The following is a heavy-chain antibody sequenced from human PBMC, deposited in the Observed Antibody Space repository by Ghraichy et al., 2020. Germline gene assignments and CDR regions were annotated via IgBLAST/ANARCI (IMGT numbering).Heavy chain of an antibody. CDR1: GGSISKYY. Sequence: SETLSLTCIVSGGSISKYYWSWIRQPPGKGLEWIGYIYYSGSTNYNPSLKSRVTISVDTSKNQFSLKLSSVTAADTAVYYCARRPYYYDSSGLDYWGQGTLVTVSS. CDR3: ARRPYYYDSSGLDY. CDR2: IYYSGST. J-gene: IGHJ4*02. V-gene: IGHV4-59*08. D-gene: IGHD3-22*01.